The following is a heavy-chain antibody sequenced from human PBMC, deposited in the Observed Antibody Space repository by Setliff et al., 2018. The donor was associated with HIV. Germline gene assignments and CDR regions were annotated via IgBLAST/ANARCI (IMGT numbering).Heavy chain of an antibody. V-gene: IGHV1-69*05. D-gene: IGHD2-21*02. J-gene: IGHJ4*02. Sequence: SVNVSCKASGGTFSTYAINWVRQAPGQGLEWLGGIIPVSGTANYAERFQDRVTISTDESKTSVYLQVSSLTSEDTAVYYCASDREEYCGHDCSSPLDNWGPGTLVTV. CDR1: GGTFSTYA. CDR2: IIPVSGTA. CDR3: ASDREEYCGHDCSSPLDN.